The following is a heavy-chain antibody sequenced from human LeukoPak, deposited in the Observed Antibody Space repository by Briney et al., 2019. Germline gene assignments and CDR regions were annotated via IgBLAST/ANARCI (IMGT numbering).Heavy chain of an antibody. D-gene: IGHD2-21*02. CDR1: GDSVSSNSAA. J-gene: IGHJ4*02. V-gene: IGHV6-1*01. Sequence: SQTLSLTCAISGDSVSSNSAAWNWIRQSPSRGLEWLGRTYYRSKWYNDYAVSVKSRITINPDTSKNQFSLQLNSVTPEDTAVYYCAKGVKHIVVVTAQHYFDYWGQGTLVTVSS. CDR2: TYYRSKWYN. CDR3: AKGVKHIVVVTAQHYFDY.